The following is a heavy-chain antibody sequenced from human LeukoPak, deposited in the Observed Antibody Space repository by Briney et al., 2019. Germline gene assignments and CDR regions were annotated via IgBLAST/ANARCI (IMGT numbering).Heavy chain of an antibody. CDR1: GDSISSSSYY. D-gene: IGHD1-26*01. Sequence: SETLSLTCTVSGDSISSSSYYWGWIRQPPGKGLEWIGSIYYSGSTYYNPSLKSRVTISVDTSKNQFSLKLSSVTAADTAVYYCARRSTTYDAFDIWGQGTMVTVSS. CDR2: IYYSGST. J-gene: IGHJ3*02. CDR3: ARRSTTYDAFDI. V-gene: IGHV4-39*07.